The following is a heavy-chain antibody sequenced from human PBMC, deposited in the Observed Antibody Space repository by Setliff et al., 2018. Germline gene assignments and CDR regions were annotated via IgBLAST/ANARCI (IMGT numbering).Heavy chain of an antibody. J-gene: IGHJ6*02. V-gene: IGHV4-34*01. CDR1: GGSFSTYY. CDR2: INHSGST. Sequence: SETLSLTCAVYGGSFSTYYWIWIRQPPGKGLEWIGEINHSGSTNYNPSLKSRVTISVDTSKNQFSLKLSSVTAADTALYYCARAPQPDWLSYYYYYYGMDVWGQGTTDTVSS. D-gene: IGHD3-9*01. CDR3: ARAPQPDWLSYYYYYYGMDV.